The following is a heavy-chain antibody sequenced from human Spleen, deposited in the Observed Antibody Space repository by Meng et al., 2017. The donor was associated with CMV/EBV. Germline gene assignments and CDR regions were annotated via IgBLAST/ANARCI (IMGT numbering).Heavy chain of an antibody. CDR2: IKQDGSEK. D-gene: IGHD5/OR15-5a*01. CDR3: ARSKSTENFYFEY. Sequence: GESLKISCAASGFSFRTYWMTWVRQAPGKGLEWVANIKQDGSEKTYVDSVKGRFTISRDNSKNTLYLQMKSLRTEDTALYYCARSKSTENFYFEYWGQGTLVTVSS. CDR1: GFSFRTYW. V-gene: IGHV3-7*03. J-gene: IGHJ4*02.